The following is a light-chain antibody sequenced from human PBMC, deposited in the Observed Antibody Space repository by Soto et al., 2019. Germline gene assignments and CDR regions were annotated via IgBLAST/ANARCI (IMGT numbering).Light chain of an antibody. CDR3: QSFDTSLSVYV. CDR1: SSNVGAGFD. J-gene: IGLJ1*01. V-gene: IGLV1-40*01. CDR2: ATD. Sequence: QSVLTQPPSVSGAPGQRVTISGTGSSSNVGAGFDVHWYQQVPGTAPKLLLYATDDRPSGVPARFSGSRSGTSASLAITGLQAEDEADYYCQSFDTSLSVYVFGTGTQLTVL.